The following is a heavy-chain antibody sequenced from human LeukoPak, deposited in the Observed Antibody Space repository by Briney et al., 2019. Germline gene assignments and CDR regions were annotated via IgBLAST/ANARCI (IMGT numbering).Heavy chain of an antibody. V-gene: IGHV4-34*01. CDR3: ARGHTGY. D-gene: IGHD1-14*01. J-gene: IGHJ4*02. CDR1: GGSFSGYY. CDR2: INHSGST. Sequence: SETLSLTCAVYGGSFSGYYWSWIRQPPGKGLEWIGEINHSGSTNYNPSLKSRVTISVDTSKNQFSLKLSSVTAADTAVYYCARGHTGYWGQGTLVTVS.